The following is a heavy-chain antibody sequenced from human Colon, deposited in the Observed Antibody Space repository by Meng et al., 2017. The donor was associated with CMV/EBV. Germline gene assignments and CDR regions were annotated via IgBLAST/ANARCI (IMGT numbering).Heavy chain of an antibody. D-gene: IGHD3-10*01. Sequence: QGRLQESGPGLVKPSETLSLTCTVSGGYLNDFYWNWIRQPVGKGLEWIGRIFPTGSAYYNSSLNSRVTISVDTSKNQFSLKLTSVTAADTAVYYCARDFDGSGTFSYWFDPWGQGTLVTVSS. CDR1: GGYLNDFY. CDR3: ARDFDGSGTFSYWFDP. V-gene: IGHV4-4*07. CDR2: IFPTGSA. J-gene: IGHJ5*02.